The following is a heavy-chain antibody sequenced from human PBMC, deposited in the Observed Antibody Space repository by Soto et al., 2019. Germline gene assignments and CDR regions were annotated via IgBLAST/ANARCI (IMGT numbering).Heavy chain of an antibody. J-gene: IGHJ4*02. CDR2: VDERGTGS. D-gene: IGHD6-19*01. CDR1: GFTFSDSW. V-gene: IGHV3-74*01. Sequence: EVQLEESGGGLVQPGGSLRLSCVASGFTFSDSWMHWVRQAPGKGLVWVSRVDERGTGSNYADSVEGRFTISRDNAKNTVYLQMNGLRAEDTAVYYCARVAVVTRGIEYWGQGTLVTVSS. CDR3: ARVAVVTRGIEY.